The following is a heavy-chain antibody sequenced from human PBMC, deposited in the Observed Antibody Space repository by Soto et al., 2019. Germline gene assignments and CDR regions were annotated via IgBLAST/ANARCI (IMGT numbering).Heavy chain of an antibody. CDR2: IYYSGST. V-gene: IGHV4-31*01. CDR3: ARAVSYCGVDCYSNWFDP. D-gene: IGHD2-21*02. J-gene: IGHJ5*02. Sequence: QVQLQESGPGLVKPSQTLSLTCTVSGGSISSGGYYWSWIRQHPGKGLEWIGYIYYSGSTYYNPSLNSPVPITVDTSKNQFSLKLSSVTATDAAVYYCARAVSYCGVDCYSNWFDPWGQGALVTVSS. CDR1: GGSISSGGYY.